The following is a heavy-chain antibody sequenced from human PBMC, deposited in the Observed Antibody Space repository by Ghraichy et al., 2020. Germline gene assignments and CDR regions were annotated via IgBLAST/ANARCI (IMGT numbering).Heavy chain of an antibody. J-gene: IGHJ6*03. D-gene: IGHD2-2*02. CDR1: GDSVSSNSAA. Sequence: SQTLSLTCAISGDSVSSNSAAWNWIRQSPSRGLEWLGRTYYRSKWYNDYAVSVKSRITINPDTSKNQFSLQLNSVTPEDTAVYYCARSGVPAAISHYYYYYMDVWGKGTTVTVSS. CDR2: TYYRSKWYN. CDR3: ARSGVPAAISHYYYYYMDV. V-gene: IGHV6-1*01.